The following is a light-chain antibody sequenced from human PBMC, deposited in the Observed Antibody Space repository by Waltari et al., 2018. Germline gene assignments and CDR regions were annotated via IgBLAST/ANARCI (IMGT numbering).Light chain of an antibody. V-gene: IGKV1-5*03. CDR2: RTS. J-gene: IGKJ1*01. CDR3: QQAGT. Sequence: DIQMTQSPSTLSASVGDRVTITCRASQTINTWLAWYQQKPGKAPNLLIYRTSTLESGVPSRFSGSGSGTEFTLTISSMKAEDFATYYCQQAGTFGQGTKVEIK. CDR1: QTINTW.